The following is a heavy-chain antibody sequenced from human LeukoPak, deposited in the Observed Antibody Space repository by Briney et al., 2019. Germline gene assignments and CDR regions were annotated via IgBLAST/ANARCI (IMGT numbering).Heavy chain of an antibody. CDR3: ARVGTDYYDSSGYYWFDP. CDR1: GGSFSGYY. Sequence: SETLSLTCAVYGGSFSGYYWSWIRQPPGKGLEWIGEINHSGSTNYNPSLKSRVTISVDTSKNQFSLRLISVTAADTAVYYCARVGTDYYDSSGYYWFDPWGQGTLVTVSS. CDR2: INHSGST. V-gene: IGHV4-34*01. D-gene: IGHD3-22*01. J-gene: IGHJ5*02.